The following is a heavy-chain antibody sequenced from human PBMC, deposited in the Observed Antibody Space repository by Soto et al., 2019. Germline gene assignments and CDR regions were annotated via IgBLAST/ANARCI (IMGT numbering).Heavy chain of an antibody. D-gene: IGHD5-18*01. CDR3: AGPGYSPQDY. CDR1: GFTFSSFA. Sequence: EVQLLESGGGLVQPGGSLRLSCAASGFTFSSFALSWVRQAPGKGLEWGSAISGSGDGTDYADSVKGRFTISRDNSKNTLYLQMNSLRAEDTAVYYCAGPGYSPQDYWCQGALVTVSS. V-gene: IGHV3-23*01. CDR2: ISGSGDGT. J-gene: IGHJ4*02.